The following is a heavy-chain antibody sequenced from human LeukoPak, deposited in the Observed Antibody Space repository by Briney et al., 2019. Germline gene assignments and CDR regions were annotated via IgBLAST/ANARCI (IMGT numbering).Heavy chain of an antibody. Sequence: HPGGSLRLSCAASGFSFRTYGMHWVRQAPGKGLEWVAVMSYDGRNKEYADSVKGRFTISRDNSKNTLYLQMNSLRAEDTAVYFCAKTGAQYSYGWSIYDTFDIWGQGTMVSVSS. CDR2: MSYDGRNK. J-gene: IGHJ3*02. CDR3: AKTGAQYSYGWSIYDTFDI. D-gene: IGHD5-18*01. CDR1: GFSFRTYG. V-gene: IGHV3-30*18.